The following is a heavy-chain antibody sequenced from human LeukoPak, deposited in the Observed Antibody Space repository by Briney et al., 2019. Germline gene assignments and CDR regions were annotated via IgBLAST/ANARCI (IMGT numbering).Heavy chain of an antibody. CDR2: ISAYNGNT. CDR1: GYTFTSYG. J-gene: IGHJ3*02. D-gene: IGHD6-19*01. Sequence: GASVKVSCKASGYTFTSYGISWVRQAPGQGLEWMGWISAYNGNTNYAQKLQGRVTMTTDTSTSTAYMELRSLRSDDTAVYYCARSGAGDEQWLVPDGDAFDIWGQGTMVTVSS. V-gene: IGHV1-18*01. CDR3: ARSGAGDEQWLVPDGDAFDI.